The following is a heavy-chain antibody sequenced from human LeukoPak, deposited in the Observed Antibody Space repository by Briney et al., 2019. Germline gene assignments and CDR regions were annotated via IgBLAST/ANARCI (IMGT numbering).Heavy chain of an antibody. CDR1: GGSISSYY. J-gene: IGHJ4*02. D-gene: IGHD6-19*01. Sequence: SETLSLTCTVSGGSISSYYWSWVRQPPGKGLEWVGFVFYSGSTSYNPSLKSRVTISVDTSKNQFSLKLSSVTAADTAVYYCARDPAVSGTKFDYWGQGILVTVSS. CDR2: VFYSGST. V-gene: IGHV4-59*01. CDR3: ARDPAVSGTKFDY.